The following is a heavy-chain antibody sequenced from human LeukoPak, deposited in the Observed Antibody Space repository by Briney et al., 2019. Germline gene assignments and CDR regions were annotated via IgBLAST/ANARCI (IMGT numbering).Heavy chain of an antibody. CDR3: VIWFGDLYYFDS. J-gene: IGHJ4*02. D-gene: IGHD3-10*01. Sequence: GSLRLSCAASGFTFSSYAMSWIRQPPGKGLEWIGSLYYSGSTYYNLSLKSRVNISVDTSKNQFSLKLTSMTAADTAVYYCVIWFGDLYYFDSWGQGTLVTVSS. CDR1: GFTFSSYA. CDR2: LYYSGST. V-gene: IGHV4-59*05.